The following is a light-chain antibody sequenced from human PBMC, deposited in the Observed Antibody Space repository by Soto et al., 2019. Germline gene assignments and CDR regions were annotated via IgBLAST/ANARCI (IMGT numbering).Light chain of an antibody. CDR2: AAS. CDR3: QKYDSAPT. Sequence: DIQMTQSPSSLSAAVGDRVTITCRPRQGIINSLAWYQQKPGKVPKLLIHAASTLLSGVPSRFSGSGSGTDFTLTISSLQPEDVATYYCQKYDSAPTFGPGTKVDIK. V-gene: IGKV1-27*01. J-gene: IGKJ1*01. CDR1: QGIINS.